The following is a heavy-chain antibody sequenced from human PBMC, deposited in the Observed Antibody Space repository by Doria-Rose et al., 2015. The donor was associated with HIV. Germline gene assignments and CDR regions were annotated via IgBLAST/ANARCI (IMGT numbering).Heavy chain of an antibody. Sequence: VQLVQSGGGLVRPGGSLRLSCATSGFTFSSHRINWVRQAPGKVLEWVSSISSTSACINYADSVRGRFTISRDNARNSLYLQMDSLRAEDTAIYYCATGVTLDYWGQGTLVTVSS. D-gene: IGHD3-10*01. CDR2: ISSTSACI. V-gene: IGHV3-21*01. CDR1: GFTFSSHR. J-gene: IGHJ4*02. CDR3: ATGVTLDY.